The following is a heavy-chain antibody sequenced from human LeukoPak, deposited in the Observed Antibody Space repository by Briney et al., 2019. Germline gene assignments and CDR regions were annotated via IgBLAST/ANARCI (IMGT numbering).Heavy chain of an antibody. CDR1: GGSIRSYH. CDR2: IYYSGST. Sequence: SETLSLTCTVSGGSIRSYHWSWIRQPPGKGLEWIGYIYYSGSTNYNPSLKSRVTMSVDMSKNQISLKVSSVTAADTAVYYCAMSSHMPDYHYYMDIWGKGTTVTVSS. V-gene: IGHV4-59*01. CDR3: AMSSHMPDYHYYMDI. J-gene: IGHJ6*03. D-gene: IGHD2-2*01.